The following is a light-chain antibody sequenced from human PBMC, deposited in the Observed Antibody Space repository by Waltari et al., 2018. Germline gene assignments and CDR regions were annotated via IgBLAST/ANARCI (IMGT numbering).Light chain of an antibody. Sequence: QSALTHPAAGSGPPEQSTTFPCTGASRDDGSYNFVSWYQPHPGKAPKLLFYEGNKRPSGVSTRFSGSKSGNTASLTISGLQAEDEADYYCCSYAGSSTLVFGGGTKLTVL. CDR2: EGN. J-gene: IGLJ2*01. CDR1: SRDDGSYNF. CDR3: CSYAGSSTLV. V-gene: IGLV2-23*01.